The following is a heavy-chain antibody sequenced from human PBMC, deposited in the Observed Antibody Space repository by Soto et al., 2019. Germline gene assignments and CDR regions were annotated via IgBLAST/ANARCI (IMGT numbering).Heavy chain of an antibody. CDR2: IYYSGST. Sequence: SETLSLTCTVSGGSISSYYWSWIRQPPGKGLEWIGYIYYSGSTNYNPSLKSRVTISVDTSKNQFSLKLSSVTAADTAVYYCARWGPGDGYDFWSGYHPGMDVWGQGTTVT. J-gene: IGHJ6*02. V-gene: IGHV4-59*01. D-gene: IGHD3-3*01. CDR1: GGSISSYY. CDR3: ARWGPGDGYDFWSGYHPGMDV.